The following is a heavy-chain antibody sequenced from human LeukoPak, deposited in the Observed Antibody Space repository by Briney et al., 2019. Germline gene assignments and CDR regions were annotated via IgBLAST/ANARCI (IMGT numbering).Heavy chain of an antibody. Sequence: ASVMVSCKASGYTFTSYGISWVRQAPGQGLEWMGWISAYNGNTNYAQKLQGRVTMTTDTSTSTACMELRSLRSDDTAVYYCARDRTAMVPFDYWGQGTLVTVSS. J-gene: IGHJ4*02. CDR3: ARDRTAMVPFDY. D-gene: IGHD2-21*02. V-gene: IGHV1-18*01. CDR2: ISAYNGNT. CDR1: GYTFTSYG.